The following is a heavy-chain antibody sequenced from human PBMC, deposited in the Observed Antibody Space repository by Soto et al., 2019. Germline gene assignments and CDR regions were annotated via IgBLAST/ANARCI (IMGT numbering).Heavy chain of an antibody. CDR3: ARSGFVTMIPIGFFDY. D-gene: IGHD3-22*01. V-gene: IGHV1-46*01. CDR1: GYTFTSYY. J-gene: IGHJ4*02. Sequence: QVQLVQSGAEVKKPGASVKVSCKASGYTFTSYYMHWVRQAPGQGLEWMVIINPSGGSTSYAQKFQGRVTMTRDTSTSTVYMELRSLRSEDTAVYYCARSGFVTMIPIGFFDYGGQGTLVTVSS. CDR2: INPSGGST.